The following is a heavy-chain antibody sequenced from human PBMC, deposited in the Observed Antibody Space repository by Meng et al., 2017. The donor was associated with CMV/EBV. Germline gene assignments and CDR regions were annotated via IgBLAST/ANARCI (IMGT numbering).Heavy chain of an antibody. D-gene: IGHD2-2*02. CDR3: ASLYCSSTSCYNDY. J-gene: IGHJ4*02. Sequence: SETLSLTCTVSGGSVSSGSYYWSWIRQPPGKGLEWIGYIYYSGGTNYNPSLKSRVTISVDTSKNQFSLKLSSVTAADTAVYYCASLYCSSTSCYNDYWGQGTLVTVSS. CDR2: IYYSGGT. CDR1: GGSVSSGSYY. V-gene: IGHV4-61*01.